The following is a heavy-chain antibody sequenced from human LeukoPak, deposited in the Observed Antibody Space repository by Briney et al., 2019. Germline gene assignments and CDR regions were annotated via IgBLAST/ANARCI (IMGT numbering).Heavy chain of an antibody. J-gene: IGHJ4*02. Sequence: ESGPTLVNPTETLTLTFTVSGFSLSNARMGVSWIRQPPGKALEWLAHIFSNDEKSYSTSLKSRLTISKDTSKSQVVLTMTNMDPVDTATYYCARIRPVNLWGVAAIADYWGQGTLVTVSS. CDR2: IFSNDEK. D-gene: IGHD2-15*01. CDR1: GFSLSNARMG. V-gene: IGHV2-26*01. CDR3: ARIRPVNLWGVAAIADY.